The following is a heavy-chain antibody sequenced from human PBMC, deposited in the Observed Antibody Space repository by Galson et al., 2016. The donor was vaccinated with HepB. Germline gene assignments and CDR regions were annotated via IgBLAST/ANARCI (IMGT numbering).Heavy chain of an antibody. Sequence: SLRLSCAASGFTFSNNGMHWVRQAPGKELEWVAIIWYDGSNKYYVDSVKGRFTISRDNSKNTLSLQMNRLRAEDTAVYYCAKGRNFYDNSGYFADWGQGTLVTVSS. CDR1: GFTFSNNG. CDR2: IWYDGSNK. D-gene: IGHD3-22*01. V-gene: IGHV3-33*06. CDR3: AKGRNFYDNSGYFAD. J-gene: IGHJ4*02.